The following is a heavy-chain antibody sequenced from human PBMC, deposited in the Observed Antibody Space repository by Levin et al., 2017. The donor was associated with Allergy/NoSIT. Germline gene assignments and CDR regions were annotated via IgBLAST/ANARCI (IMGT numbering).Heavy chain of an antibody. CDR3: ARGLGGDSSDFYALDTWFDP. D-gene: IGHD3-22*01. V-gene: IGHV4-34*01. J-gene: IGHJ5*02. CDR2: INHSGST. CDR1: GGSFNNYY. Sequence: SETLSLTCAVYGGSFNNYYWSWIRQPPGKGLEWIGEINHSGSTTYNPSLKRRVTISVDTSKNQFSLKLDSVTAADTAVYYCARGLGGDSSDFYALDTWFDPWGQGTLVTVSS.